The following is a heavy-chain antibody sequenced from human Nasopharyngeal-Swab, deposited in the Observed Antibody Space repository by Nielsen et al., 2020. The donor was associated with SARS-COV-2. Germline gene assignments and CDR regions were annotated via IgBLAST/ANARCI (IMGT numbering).Heavy chain of an antibody. J-gene: IGHJ4*02. Sequence: SETLSLTCTVSGGSISSGDYYWSWIRQPPGKGLEWIGYIYYSGSTYYNPSLKSRVTISVDTSENQFSLKLSSVTAADTAVYYCARGHHYYGSGFQDYWGQGTLVTVSS. CDR3: ARGHHYYGSGFQDY. CDR1: GGSISSGDYY. V-gene: IGHV4-30-4*01. CDR2: IYYSGST. D-gene: IGHD3-10*01.